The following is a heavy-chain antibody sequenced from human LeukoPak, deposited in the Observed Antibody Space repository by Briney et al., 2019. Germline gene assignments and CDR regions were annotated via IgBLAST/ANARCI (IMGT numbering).Heavy chain of an antibody. V-gene: IGHV4-61*02. CDR1: GGSISSGSYY. CDR3: ARDGVYPRRYNWFDP. CDR2: IYTSGST. Sequence: TPSETLSLTCTVSGGSISSGSYYWSWIRQPAGKGLEWIGRIYTSGSTNYNPSLKSRVTISVDTSKNQFSLKLSSVTAADTAVYYCARDGVYPRRYNWFDPWGQGTLVTVSS. D-gene: IGHD6-13*01. J-gene: IGHJ5*02.